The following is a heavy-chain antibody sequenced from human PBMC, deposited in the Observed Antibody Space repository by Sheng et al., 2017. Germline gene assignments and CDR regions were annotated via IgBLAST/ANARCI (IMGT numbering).Heavy chain of an antibody. V-gene: IGHV4-61*02. CDR1: GGSISSGSYY. CDR2: IYTSGST. Sequence: QVQLQESGPGLVKPSQTLSLTCTVSGGSISSGSYYWSWIRQPAGKGLEWIGRIYTSGSTNYNPSLKSRVTISVDTSKNQFSLKLSSVTAADTAVYYCARTTYYYDSSANFDYWGQGTLVTVSS. CDR3: ARTTYYYDSSANFDY. J-gene: IGHJ4*02. D-gene: IGHD3-22*01.